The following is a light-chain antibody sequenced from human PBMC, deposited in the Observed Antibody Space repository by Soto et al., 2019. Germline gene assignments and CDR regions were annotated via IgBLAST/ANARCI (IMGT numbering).Light chain of an antibody. V-gene: IGLV2-14*01. CDR2: EVS. J-gene: IGLJ1*01. Sequence: QSALTQPVSVSGSPGQSITISCTGTSSDIGTYNYVSWYQQHPGKAPKLMIYEVSNRPSGLSNRFSGSKSGNTASLTISGLQAEDEADYYCSSYTSISTLYVFGTGTKVTVL. CDR1: SSDIGTYNY. CDR3: SSYTSISTLYV.